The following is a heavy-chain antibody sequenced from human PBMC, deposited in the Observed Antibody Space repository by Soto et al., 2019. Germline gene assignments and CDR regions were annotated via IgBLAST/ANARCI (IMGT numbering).Heavy chain of an antibody. CDR2: ISYDGSNK. V-gene: IGHV3-30*18. J-gene: IGHJ5*02. Sequence: GALRLSCAASGFTFSSYGMHWVRQAPGKGLEWVAVISYDGSNKYYADSVKGRFTISRDNSKNTLYLQMNSLRAEDTAVYYCAKDRGYSSGWTPPNWFDPWGQGTLVTVSS. CDR3: AKDRGYSSGWTPPNWFDP. D-gene: IGHD6-19*01. CDR1: GFTFSSYG.